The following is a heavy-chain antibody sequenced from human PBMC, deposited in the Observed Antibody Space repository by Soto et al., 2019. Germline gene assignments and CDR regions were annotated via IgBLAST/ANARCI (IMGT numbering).Heavy chain of an antibody. CDR3: VAYTASRNWFDP. V-gene: IGHV4-38-2*01. J-gene: IGHJ5*02. CDR2: VYPSGNT. Sequence: PSETLSLTCAVSGSAVNNFYWGWIRQSPGKGLEWIGSVYPSGNTYNKPSLRSRVSMSIDTSKNEVSLQVASVTAADTALYYCVAYTASRNWFDPWGQGTLVTVSS. CDR1: GSAVNNFY. D-gene: IGHD2-2*02.